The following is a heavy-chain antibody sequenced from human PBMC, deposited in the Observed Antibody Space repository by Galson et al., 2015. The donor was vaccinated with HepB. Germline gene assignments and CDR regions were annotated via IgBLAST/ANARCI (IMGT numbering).Heavy chain of an antibody. V-gene: IGHV3-30*18. Sequence: SLRLSCAASGFTFSSYGMHWVRQAPGKGLEWVAVISYDGSNKYYADSVKGRFTISRDNSKNTLYLQMNSLRAEDTAVYYCAKALSPAIFGVVIMGDAFDIWGQGTMVTVSS. CDR1: GFTFSSYG. J-gene: IGHJ3*02. CDR3: AKALSPAIFGVVIMGDAFDI. D-gene: IGHD3-3*01. CDR2: ISYDGSNK.